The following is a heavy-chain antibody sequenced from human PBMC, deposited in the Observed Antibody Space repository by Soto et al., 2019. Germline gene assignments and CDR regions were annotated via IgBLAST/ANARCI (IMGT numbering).Heavy chain of an antibody. CDR3: AKGHGLDV. J-gene: IGHJ6*02. Sequence: QVQLVQSGAEVKKPGASVKVSCKASGYTFTDYFIHWVRQAPGQGLEWMGWISPNTGGTNYAQKFQGRVTMTRDTSITTAYMELGSLKSDDTSVYYCAKGHGLDVWGQGTTVIVSS. CDR2: ISPNTGGT. V-gene: IGHV1-2*02. CDR1: GYTFTDYF.